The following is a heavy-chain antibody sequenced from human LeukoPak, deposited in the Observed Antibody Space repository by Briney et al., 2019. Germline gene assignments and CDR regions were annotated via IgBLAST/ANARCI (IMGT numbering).Heavy chain of an antibody. V-gene: IGHV3-33*01. CDR3: ARGIAAAGTVPGFFDY. D-gene: IGHD6-13*01. J-gene: IGHJ4*02. Sequence: GRPLRLSCAASGFTFSSYGMHWVRQAPGKGLEWVAVIWYDGSNKYYADSVKGRFTISRDNSKNTLYLQMNSLRAEDTAVYYCARGIAAAGTVPGFFDYWGQGTLVTVSS. CDR1: GFTFSSYG. CDR2: IWYDGSNK.